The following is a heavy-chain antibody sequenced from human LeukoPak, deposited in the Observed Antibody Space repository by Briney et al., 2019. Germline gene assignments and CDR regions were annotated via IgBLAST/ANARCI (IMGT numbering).Heavy chain of an antibody. D-gene: IGHD2-21*02. CDR3: ARGSTSDWPLEY. CDR1: GYSFIDYA. J-gene: IGHJ4*02. Sequence: GASVKVSCKASGYSFIDYAIHWVRQAPGQRLEWMGWINAYNGDTEYSQKFQGRVTITRETSASTAYMELSTLRFEDTAVYYCARGSTSDWPLEYWGRGTLVTVSS. V-gene: IGHV1-3*01. CDR2: INAYNGDT.